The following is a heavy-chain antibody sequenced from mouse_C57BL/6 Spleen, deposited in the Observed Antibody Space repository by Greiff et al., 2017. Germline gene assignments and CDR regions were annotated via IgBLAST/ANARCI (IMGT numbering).Heavy chain of an antibody. Sequence: QVQLQQPGAELVRPGSSVKLSCKASGYTFTSYWMHWVKQRPIQGLEWIGNIDPSDSETHYNQKFKDKATLTVDKSSRTAYMQLSSLTSEDSAVYYCARYYYGSSHWYFDVWGTGTTVTVSS. D-gene: IGHD1-1*01. J-gene: IGHJ1*03. CDR2: IDPSDSET. V-gene: IGHV1-52*01. CDR1: GYTFTSYW. CDR3: ARYYYGSSHWYFDV.